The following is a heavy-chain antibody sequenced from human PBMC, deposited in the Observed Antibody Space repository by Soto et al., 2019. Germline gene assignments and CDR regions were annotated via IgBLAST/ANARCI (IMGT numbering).Heavy chain of an antibody. CDR2: INAGNGNT. D-gene: IGHD1-26*01. CDR1: GYTFTSYA. Sequence: QVRLVQSGAEVKKPGASVKVSCKASGYTFTSYAMHWVRQAPGQRLEWMGWINAGNGNTKYSQKFQGRVTITRDTAACTAYMELSSLRSEDTAVYYCARDKYLKGIQMVGATKYCYCYGMDVWGQGTTVTVSS. J-gene: IGHJ6*02. CDR3: ARDKYLKGIQMVGATKYCYCYGMDV. V-gene: IGHV1-3*01.